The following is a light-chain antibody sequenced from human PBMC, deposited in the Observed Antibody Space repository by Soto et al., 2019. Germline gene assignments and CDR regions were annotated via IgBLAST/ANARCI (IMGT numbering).Light chain of an antibody. CDR3: QHYNSYS. J-gene: IGKJ1*01. CDR1: QGISNW. Sequence: DIQMTQSPSTLPASVGDRVTITCRASQGISNWLAWYQQKQGTAPKVLIYHASNLQSGVPSRFSGSGSGTEFALTISSMQPDDFATYSCQHYNSYSFGQGTKVDIK. CDR2: HAS. V-gene: IGKV1-5*01.